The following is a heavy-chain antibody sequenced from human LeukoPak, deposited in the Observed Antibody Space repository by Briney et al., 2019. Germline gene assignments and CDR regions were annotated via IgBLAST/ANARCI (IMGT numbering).Heavy chain of an antibody. J-gene: IGHJ4*02. Sequence: PGGSLRLSCAASGFTFDDYAMHWVRQAPGKGLEWVSGISWNSGSIGYADSVKGRFTISRDNAKNSLYLQMNSLRAEDTALYYCAKDILNYDFWSGYYTNWGQGTLVTVSP. V-gene: IGHV3-9*01. CDR3: AKDILNYDFWSGYYTN. CDR2: ISWNSGSI. D-gene: IGHD3-3*01. CDR1: GFTFDDYA.